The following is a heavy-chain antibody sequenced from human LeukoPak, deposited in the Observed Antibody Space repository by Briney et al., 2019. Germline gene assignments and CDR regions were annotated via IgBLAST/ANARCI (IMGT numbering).Heavy chain of an antibody. D-gene: IGHD4-17*01. J-gene: IGHJ3*02. CDR1: GGTFSSYA. Sequence: ASVKVSCKASGGTFSSYAINWVRQAPGQGLEWMGWISAYNGNTNYAQKLQGRVTMTTDTSTSTAYMELRSLRSDDTAVYYCATHVKGYGASAPNRPADAFDIWAKGQWSPSL. CDR3: ATHVKGYGASAPNRPADAFDI. V-gene: IGHV1-18*01. CDR2: ISAYNGNT.